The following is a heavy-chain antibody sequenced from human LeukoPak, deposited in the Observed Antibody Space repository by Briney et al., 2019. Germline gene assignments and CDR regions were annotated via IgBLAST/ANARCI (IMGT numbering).Heavy chain of an antibody. J-gene: IGHJ5*02. Sequence: SETLSLTCTLSGGSISSGGYYWSWIRQPPGKGLEWIGYSYHSGSTYYNPSLKSRVTISVDRSKNQFSLKLSSVTAADTAVYYCPRDTQGCSSTSCYESWFDPWGQGTLVTVSS. CDR1: GGSISSGGYY. CDR3: PRDTQGCSSTSCYESWFDP. D-gene: IGHD2-2*01. CDR2: SYHSGST. V-gene: IGHV4-30-2*01.